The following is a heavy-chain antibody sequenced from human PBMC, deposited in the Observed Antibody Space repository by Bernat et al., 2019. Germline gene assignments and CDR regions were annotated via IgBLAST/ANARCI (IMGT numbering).Heavy chain of an antibody. Sequence: QVQLVQSGAEVKKPGASVKVSCKASGYTFTSYDINWVRQATGQGLEWMGWMNPNSGNTGYAQKFQGRVTMTRNTSISTAYMELSSLRSEDTAVYYCAGAGDDDYGDYVLLSYYYYYGMDVWGQGTTVTVSS. CDR2: MNPNSGNT. V-gene: IGHV1-8*01. J-gene: IGHJ6*02. D-gene: IGHD4-17*01. CDR3: AGAGDDDYGDYVLLSYYYYYGMDV. CDR1: GYTFTSYD.